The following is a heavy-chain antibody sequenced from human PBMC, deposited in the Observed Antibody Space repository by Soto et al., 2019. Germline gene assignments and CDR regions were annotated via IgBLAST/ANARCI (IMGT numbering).Heavy chain of an antibody. V-gene: IGHV3-48*01. Sequence: PGGSLRLSCAASGFTFSSYSMNWVRQAPGKGLEWVSYISSSSSTIYYADSVKGRFTISRDNAKNSLYLQMNSLRAEDTAVYYCAREYCSSTSCYDGVDYWGQGTLVTVSS. CDR1: GFTFSSYS. D-gene: IGHD2-2*01. CDR2: ISSSSSTI. CDR3: AREYCSSTSCYDGVDY. J-gene: IGHJ4*02.